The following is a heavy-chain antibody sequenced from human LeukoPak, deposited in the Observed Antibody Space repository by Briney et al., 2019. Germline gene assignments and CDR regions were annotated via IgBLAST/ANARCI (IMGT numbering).Heavy chain of an antibody. D-gene: IGHD3-22*01. CDR2: IRSRAEGYAT. CDR3: ARVGDYYDTRGFSSDAFAT. V-gene: IGHV3-72*01. Sequence: GGTLRHSRAASRFTLSDHYMDWVGQAPGKGLEWVARIRSRAEGYATLFSASVRERFSTSRDGSTNSVYLQMNSRTSEDTAVNFCARVGDYYDTRGFSSDAFATWGVRAMVTV. J-gene: IGHJ3*02. CDR1: RFTLSDHY.